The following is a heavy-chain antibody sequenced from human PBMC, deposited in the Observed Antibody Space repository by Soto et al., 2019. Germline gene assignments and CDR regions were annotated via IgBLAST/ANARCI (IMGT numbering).Heavy chain of an antibody. D-gene: IGHD4-4*01. V-gene: IGHV4-39*01. CDR2: IYYSGST. J-gene: IGHJ5*02. CDR1: GGSISTSGYF. Sequence: SETLSLTCTVSGGSISTSGYFWGWIRQPPGKGLEWIGTIYYSGSTYYNPSLKSRVTISVDTSKNQFSLKLSSVTAADTAVYYCATSNWLDPWSQGTLVTVSS. CDR3: ATSNWLDP.